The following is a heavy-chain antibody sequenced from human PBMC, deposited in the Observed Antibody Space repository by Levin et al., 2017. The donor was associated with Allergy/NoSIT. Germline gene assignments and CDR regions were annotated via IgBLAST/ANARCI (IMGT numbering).Heavy chain of an antibody. CDR2: ISYDGSNK. CDR3: ARDGLGDRVDSLDY. D-gene: IGHD3-16*01. CDR1: GFTFSSYA. V-gene: IGHV3-30-3*01. Sequence: GESLKISCAASGFTFSSYAMHWVRQAPGKGLEWVAVISYDGSNKYYADSVKGRFTISRDNSKNTLYLQMNSLRAEDTAVYYCARDGLGDRVDSLDYWGQGTLVTVSS. J-gene: IGHJ4*02.